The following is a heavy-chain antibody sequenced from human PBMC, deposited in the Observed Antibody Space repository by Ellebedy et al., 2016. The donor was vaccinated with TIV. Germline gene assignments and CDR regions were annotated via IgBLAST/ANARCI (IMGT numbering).Heavy chain of an antibody. CDR2: ILYDGSNR. V-gene: IGHV3-33*06. D-gene: IGHD6-19*01. CDR1: GFTFRSYG. CDR3: AKTASKGRGWRTPIDY. Sequence: GESLKISCAASGFTFRSYGMHWVRQAPGKGLEWVAVILYDGSNRYYGDSVKGRFSISRDNSKNTLYLEMNSLRAEDTAVYYCAKTASKGRGWRTPIDYWGQGTLVTVSS. J-gene: IGHJ4*02.